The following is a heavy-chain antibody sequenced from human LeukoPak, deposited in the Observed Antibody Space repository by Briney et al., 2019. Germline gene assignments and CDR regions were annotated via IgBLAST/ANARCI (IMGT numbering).Heavy chain of an antibody. V-gene: IGHV3-7*03. CDR1: GGSISSYY. CDR3: ASHTGVLTATPDAFAF. D-gene: IGHD2-21*02. J-gene: IGHJ3*01. Sequence: ETLSLTRTVSGGSISSYYWSWVRPAPGKGLEWVANIKQDGSEKYYVDSVKGRFTISRDNAKNSLYLQKNSLRAEDTAVYYCASHTGVLTATPDAFAFWGQGTMVTVSS. CDR2: IKQDGSEK.